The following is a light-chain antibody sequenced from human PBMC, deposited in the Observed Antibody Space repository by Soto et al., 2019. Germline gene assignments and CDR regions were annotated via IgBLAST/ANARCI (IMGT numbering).Light chain of an antibody. Sequence: IQLTQSPSSLSASVGDRVTITCRASQGIINYLAWYQQKPGKAPKLLIYGASTLQSGVPSRFGGSGSGTDFTLTVSRLEPGDFAVYYCQQYGSSPLTFGGGTTVEI. V-gene: IGKV1-9*01. CDR2: GAS. J-gene: IGKJ4*01. CDR1: QGIINY. CDR3: QQYGSSPLT.